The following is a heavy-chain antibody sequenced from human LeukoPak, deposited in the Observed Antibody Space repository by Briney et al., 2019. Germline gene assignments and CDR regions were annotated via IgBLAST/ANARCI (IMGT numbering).Heavy chain of an antibody. D-gene: IGHD3-10*01. Sequence: GASVKVSCKASGYTFAGYYMHWLRQAPGQGLEWMGRINPNSGGTNYAQNFQGRVTMTRDTSGSTSNMELSRLRSDDTAVYYCARERRFGDLLLFDYWGLGTLVTVSP. V-gene: IGHV1-2*06. CDR3: ARERRFGDLLLFDY. CDR2: INPNSGGT. J-gene: IGHJ4*02. CDR1: GYTFAGYY.